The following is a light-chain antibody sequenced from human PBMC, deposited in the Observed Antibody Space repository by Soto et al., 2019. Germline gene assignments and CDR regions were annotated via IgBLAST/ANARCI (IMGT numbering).Light chain of an antibody. Sequence: EIVLTQSPATLSLSPGDRATLSCRASQSVSSYLAWYQQKPGQAPRLLIYDASNRATGIPARFSGSGSGSDFTLTISSLEPEDVAVYYCQQRSNWPQYTFGQGTKLEIK. CDR1: QSVSSY. CDR3: QQRSNWPQYT. V-gene: IGKV3-11*01. CDR2: DAS. J-gene: IGKJ2*01.